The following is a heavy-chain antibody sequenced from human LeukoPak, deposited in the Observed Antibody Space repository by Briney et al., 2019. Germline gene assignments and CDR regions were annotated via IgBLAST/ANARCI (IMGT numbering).Heavy chain of an antibody. CDR1: GDTLTELS. J-gene: IGHJ5*02. V-gene: IGHV1-24*01. Sequence: ASVKVSCKVSGDTLTELSMHWVRQISGKGLEWIGGFDPEDGETIYAQKFQGRVTMTEDTSTDTAYMELGSLRSEDTAVYYCATVADSSGSNYGLTWFDPWGQGTLVAVSS. D-gene: IGHD3-22*01. CDR2: FDPEDGET. CDR3: ATVADSSGSNYGLTWFDP.